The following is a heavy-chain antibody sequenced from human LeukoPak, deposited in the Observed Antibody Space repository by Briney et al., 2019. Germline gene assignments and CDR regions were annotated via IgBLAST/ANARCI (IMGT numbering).Heavy chain of an antibody. CDR1: GYTFTSYD. Sequence: SVKVSCKASGYTFTSYDINWVRQATGQGLEWMGWMNPNSGNTGYAQKFQGRVTITRNTSISTADMELSSLRSEDTAVYYCARGTCYSSGWADAFDIWGQGTMVTVSS. CDR3: ARGTCYSSGWADAFDI. V-gene: IGHV1-8*03. D-gene: IGHD6-19*01. CDR2: MNPNSGNT. J-gene: IGHJ3*02.